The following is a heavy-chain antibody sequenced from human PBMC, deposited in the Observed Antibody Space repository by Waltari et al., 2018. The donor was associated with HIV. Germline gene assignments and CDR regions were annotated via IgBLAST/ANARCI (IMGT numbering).Heavy chain of an antibody. CDR3: ARGRKGYLGIEDFDS. Sequence: QVQLQESGPGLLRPSQTLSLTCAVSGVSINIGGYYWSWVRQNPGTGLEWIGHIYNNGKPYYNTSRQSRVTISLETCQHQFSLSLNSVTAADNAVYYCARGRKGYLGIEDFDSWGQGTLVTVSS. D-gene: IGHD2-15*01. J-gene: IGHJ4*02. CDR1: GVSINIGGYY. CDR2: IYNNGKP. V-gene: IGHV4-31*11.